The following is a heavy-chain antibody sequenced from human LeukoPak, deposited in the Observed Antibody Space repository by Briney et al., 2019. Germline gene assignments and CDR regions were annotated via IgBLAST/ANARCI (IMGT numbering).Heavy chain of an antibody. Sequence: SETLSLTCTVSGGSISSSSYYWGWIRQPPGKGLEWIGRIFSGGNTNYNPSLRSRVTMSVDTSRNQFSLKLSSVTAADTAVYYCARGTTMVQGVVIDYHYYMDVWGKGTMVTVSS. V-gene: IGHV4-39*07. J-gene: IGHJ6*03. CDR3: ARGTTMVQGVVIDYHYYMDV. CDR1: GGSISSSSYY. CDR2: IFSGGNT. D-gene: IGHD3-10*01.